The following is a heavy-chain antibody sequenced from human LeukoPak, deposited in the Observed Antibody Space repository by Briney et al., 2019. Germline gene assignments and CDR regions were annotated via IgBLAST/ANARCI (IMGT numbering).Heavy chain of an antibody. V-gene: IGHV1-2*02. Sequence: GASLKVSCKASGYTFTGYYIHWVRQAPGQRLEWMGWINPNSGGTKYAQKFQGRVTMTRATSISTAYVEVSGLTSDDTDVYSCARDMMTVATPFVDHWGQGALVTVSS. J-gene: IGHJ4*02. CDR2: INPNSGGT. CDR3: ARDMMTVATPFVDH. CDR1: GYTFTGYY. D-gene: IGHD4-23*01.